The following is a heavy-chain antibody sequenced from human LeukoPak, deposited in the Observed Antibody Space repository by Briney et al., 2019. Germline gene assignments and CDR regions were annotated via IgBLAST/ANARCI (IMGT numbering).Heavy chain of an antibody. D-gene: IGHD5-24*01. Sequence: SSETLSLTCAVYGGSFSGYYWSWTRQPPGKGLEWIGEINHSGSTNYNPSLKSRVTISVDTSKNQFSLKLSSVTAADTAVYYCARKRWRAFDIWGQGTMVTVSS. CDR2: INHSGST. CDR1: GGSFSGYY. V-gene: IGHV4-34*01. J-gene: IGHJ3*02. CDR3: ARKRWRAFDI.